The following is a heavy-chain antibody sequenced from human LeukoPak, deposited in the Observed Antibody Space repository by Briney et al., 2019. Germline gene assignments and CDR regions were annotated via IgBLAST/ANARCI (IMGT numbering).Heavy chain of an antibody. Sequence: PGGSLRLSCAASGFTFSSYGMHWVRQAPGKGLEWVAVIWYDGSNKYYADSVKGRFTISRDNSKNPLYLQMNSLRAEDTAVYYCATSVVVITPVRGAVDYWGQGTLVTVSS. CDR3: ATSVVVITPVRGAVDY. CDR1: GFTFSSYG. J-gene: IGHJ4*02. V-gene: IGHV3-33*01. D-gene: IGHD3-22*01. CDR2: IWYDGSNK.